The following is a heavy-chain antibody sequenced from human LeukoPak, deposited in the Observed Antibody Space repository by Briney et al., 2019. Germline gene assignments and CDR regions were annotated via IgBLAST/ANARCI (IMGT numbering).Heavy chain of an antibody. V-gene: IGHV4-30-4*08. CDR3: ARGSCSSTSCYREFDY. CDR2: IYYSGST. J-gene: IGHJ4*02. D-gene: IGHD2-2*02. CDR1: GGSISSGDYY. Sequence: SQTLSLTCTVSGGSISSGDYYWSWIRQPPGKGLEWIGYIYYSGSTYYNPSLKSRVTISVDTSKNQFSLKLSSVTAADTAVYYCARGSCSSTSCYREFDYWGQGTLVTVSS.